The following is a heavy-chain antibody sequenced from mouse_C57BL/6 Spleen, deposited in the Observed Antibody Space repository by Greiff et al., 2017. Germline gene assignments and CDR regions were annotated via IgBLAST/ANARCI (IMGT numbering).Heavy chain of an antibody. CDR1: GFTFSDYY. Sequence: EVQVVESGGGLVQPGGSLKLSCAASGFTFSDYYMYWVRQTPEKRLEWVAYISNGGGSTYYPDTVKGRFTISRDNAKNTLYLQMSRLKSEDTAMYYCARQSFNWGQFAYWGQGTLVTVSA. V-gene: IGHV5-12*01. CDR2: ISNGGGST. CDR3: ARQSFNWGQFAY. D-gene: IGHD4-1*01. J-gene: IGHJ3*01.